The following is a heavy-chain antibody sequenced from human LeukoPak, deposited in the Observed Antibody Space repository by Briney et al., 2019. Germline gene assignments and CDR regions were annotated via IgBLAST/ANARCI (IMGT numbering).Heavy chain of an antibody. J-gene: IGHJ4*02. V-gene: IGHV5-10-1*01. D-gene: IGHD3-22*01. CDR1: GYSFTSYW. CDR3: ARSVDSSGYYFFDY. CDR2: IDPSDSYT. Sequence: GASLKISCKGSGYSFTSYWISWVRPMPGKGLEWMGRIDPSDSYTNYSPSFQGHVTISADKSISTAYLQWSSLRASDTAMYYCARSVDSSGYYFFDYWGQGTLVTVSS.